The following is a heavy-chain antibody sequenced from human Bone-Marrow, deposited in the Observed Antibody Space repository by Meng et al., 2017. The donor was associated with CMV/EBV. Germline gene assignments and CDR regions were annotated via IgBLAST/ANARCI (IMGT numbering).Heavy chain of an antibody. V-gene: IGHV3-48*03. Sequence: GESLKISCAASGFTFSSYEMNWVRQAPGKGLEWVSYISSSGNTIYYADSVKGRFTISRDNAKNSLYLQMDTLRAEDTAVYYCARAYSYDIWGQGTMVTVSS. CDR2: ISSSGNTI. D-gene: IGHD5-18*01. CDR3: ARAYSYDI. CDR1: GFTFSSYE. J-gene: IGHJ3*02.